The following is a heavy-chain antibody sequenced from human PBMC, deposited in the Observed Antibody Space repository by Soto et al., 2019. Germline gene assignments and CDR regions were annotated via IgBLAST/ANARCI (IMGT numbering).Heavy chain of an antibody. CDR2: IIPILGIA. Sequence: ASVKVSCKASGGTFSSYTISLVRQAPGQGLEWMGRIIPILGIANYAQKFQGRVTITADKSTSTAYMELSSLRSEDTAVYYCARDYNWNDVSAAFDIWGQGTMVNVS. CDR3: ARDYNWNDVSAAFDI. J-gene: IGHJ3*02. V-gene: IGHV1-69*04. D-gene: IGHD1-20*01. CDR1: GGTFSSYT.